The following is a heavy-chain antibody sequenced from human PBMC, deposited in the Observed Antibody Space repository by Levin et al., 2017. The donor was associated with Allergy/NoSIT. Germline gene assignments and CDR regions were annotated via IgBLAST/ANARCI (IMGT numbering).Heavy chain of an antibody. Sequence: GGSLRLSCAAPGFKFEDYAIHWVRQAPGKGLEWVSGISRNGVKIGYADSVKGRFTISRDNAKNSVYLQMNSLRSEDTALYYCAKERWSGSNSFDYWGQGTLVTVSS. J-gene: IGHJ4*02. V-gene: IGHV3-9*01. D-gene: IGHD1-26*01. CDR1: GFKFEDYA. CDR2: ISRNGVKI. CDR3: AKERWSGSNSFDY.